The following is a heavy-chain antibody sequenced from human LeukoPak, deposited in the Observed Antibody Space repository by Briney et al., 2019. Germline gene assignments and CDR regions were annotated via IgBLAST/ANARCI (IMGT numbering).Heavy chain of an antibody. D-gene: IGHD6-19*01. CDR2: IDPNSGST. Sequence: ASVKVSCKTSGYRFTGYYIHWVRQAPGQGLEGMGWIDPNSGSTNYAQKFQGGVSLTRDTSVSTVHMDLTRLRSDDTAIYYCAREPAFAVAGPLDYWGQGTLVTVSS. CDR1: GYRFTGYY. V-gene: IGHV1-2*02. CDR3: AREPAFAVAGPLDY. J-gene: IGHJ4*02.